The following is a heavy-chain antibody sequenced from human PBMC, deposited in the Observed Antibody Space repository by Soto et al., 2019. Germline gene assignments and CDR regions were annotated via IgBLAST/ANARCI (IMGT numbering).Heavy chain of an antibody. Sequence: QVTLKESGHVLVKPTETLTLTCTVSGFSLSHIRVGVGWIRQPPGKALEWLAHVFSNDAKSYSPSLKGRLTISRDTFRSQEVLTMTIVDPVDKATYFCARIERYSTYEYFDFWGQGTLVTVSS. V-gene: IGHV2-26*01. CDR2: VFSNDAK. J-gene: IGHJ4*02. CDR1: GFSLSHIRVG. CDR3: ARIERYSTYEYFDF. D-gene: IGHD5-12*01.